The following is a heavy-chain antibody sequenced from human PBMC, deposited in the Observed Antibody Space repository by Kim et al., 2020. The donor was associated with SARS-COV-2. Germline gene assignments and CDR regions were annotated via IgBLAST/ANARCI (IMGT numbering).Heavy chain of an antibody. CDR2: T. V-gene: IGHV6-1*01. Sequence: TEYSVSVKSRITINPDTSKTQVSLHLDSVTPEDTAVYFCARTRPNQGFDYWGQGTRVTVSS. D-gene: IGHD1-1*01. CDR3: ARTRPNQGFDY. J-gene: IGHJ4*02.